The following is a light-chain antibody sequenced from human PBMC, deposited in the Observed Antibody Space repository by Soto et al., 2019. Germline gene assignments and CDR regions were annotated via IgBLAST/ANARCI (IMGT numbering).Light chain of an antibody. V-gene: IGKV2-30*01. CDR2: QVS. CDR3: MKGSHWPKT. CDR1: QSLVYSDGNTY. J-gene: IGKJ1*01. Sequence: SLPVTLGQPASISCRSSQSLVYSDGNTYLSWFQQGPGQSPRRLIYQVSNRDSGVPDRFSGSGSGTDFTLKISRVEADDVGIYYCMKGSHWPKTFGQGTKVDIK.